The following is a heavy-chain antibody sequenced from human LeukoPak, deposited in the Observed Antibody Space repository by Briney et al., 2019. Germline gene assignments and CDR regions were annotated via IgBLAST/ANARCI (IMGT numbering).Heavy chain of an antibody. CDR2: ITPLFGTA. CDR1: GGTFSKYT. D-gene: IGHD3-22*01. CDR3: ASGDLYYYDSSGYYGYFQH. J-gene: IGHJ1*01. Sequence: ASVKVSCKASGGTFSKYTISWVRQRPGQGLEWMGGITPLFGTANYAQKFQGSVTITADESASTAYMELSSLRSDDTAVYYCASGDLYYYDSSGYYGYFQHWGQGTLVTVSS. V-gene: IGHV1-69*13.